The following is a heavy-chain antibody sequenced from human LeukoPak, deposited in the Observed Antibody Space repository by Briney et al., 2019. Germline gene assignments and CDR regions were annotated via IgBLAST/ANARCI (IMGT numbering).Heavy chain of an antibody. CDR2: ISGDGGST. V-gene: IGHV3-43*02. CDR1: GFTFDDYA. J-gene: IGHJ6*02. Sequence: PGGSLRLSCAASGFTFDDYAMHWVRQAPGKGLEWVSLISGDGGSTYYADSVKGRFTISRDNSKNPLYLQMNSLRTEDTALYYCAKDLMYYDILTGYYASYYYYGMDVWGQGTTVTVSS. D-gene: IGHD3-9*01. CDR3: AKDLMYYDILTGYYASYYYYGMDV.